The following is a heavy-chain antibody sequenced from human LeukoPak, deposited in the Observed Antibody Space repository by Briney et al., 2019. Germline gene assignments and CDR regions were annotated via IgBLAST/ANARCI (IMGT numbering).Heavy chain of an antibody. CDR2: ILHNSATI. D-gene: IGHD3-10*01. Sequence: GGSLRLSCAASGFTFSSFGMNWVRQAPGKGLEWLSYILHNSATIYYANSVKGRFTISRDNAKNSLYLQMNSLRAEDTAVYYCARAYYYGSGSYPDSWGQGTLVTVSS. CDR1: GFTFSSFG. J-gene: IGHJ5*01. V-gene: IGHV3-48*04. CDR3: ARAYYYGSGSYPDS.